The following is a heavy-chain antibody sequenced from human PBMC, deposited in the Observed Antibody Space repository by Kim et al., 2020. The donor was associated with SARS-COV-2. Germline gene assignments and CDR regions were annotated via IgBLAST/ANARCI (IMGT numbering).Heavy chain of an antibody. CDR1: GFTFSSYG. CDR3: ARDAIWSGYSSFDY. V-gene: IGHV3-33*01. CDR2: IWYDGSNK. Sequence: GGSLRLSCAASGFTFSSYGMHWVRQAPGKGLEWVAVIWYDGSNKYYTDSVKGRFTISRDNSKNTLYLQMNSLRAEDTAVYYCARDAIWSGYSSFDYWGQGTLVTVSS. D-gene: IGHD3-3*01. J-gene: IGHJ4*02.